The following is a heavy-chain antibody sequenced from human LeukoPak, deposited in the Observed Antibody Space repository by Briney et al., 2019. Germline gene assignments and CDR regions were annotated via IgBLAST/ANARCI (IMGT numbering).Heavy chain of an antibody. CDR1: GGSISSYY. CDR2: IYYSGST. Sequence: PSETLSLTCTVSGGSISSYYWSWIRQPPGKGLEWIGYIYYSGSTNYNPSLKSRVTISVDTSKNQFSLKLSSVTAADTAVYYCARDQDYSDYVFDYWGQGTLVTVSS. V-gene: IGHV4-59*01. D-gene: IGHD4-11*01. J-gene: IGHJ4*02. CDR3: ARDQDYSDYVFDY.